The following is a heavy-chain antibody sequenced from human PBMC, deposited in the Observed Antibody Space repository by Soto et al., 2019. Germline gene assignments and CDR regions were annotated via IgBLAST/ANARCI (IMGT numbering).Heavy chain of an antibody. D-gene: IGHD6-13*01. V-gene: IGHV4-4*02. CDR1: GGSISSSNW. J-gene: IGHJ4*02. Sequence: PSETLSLTCAVSGGSISSSNWGSWVRQPPGKGLEWIGEIYHSGSTNYNPSLKSRVTISVDKSKNQFSLKLSSVTAADTAVYYCARRIAAAVGPGATDYWGQGTLVTVSS. CDR3: ARRIAAAVGPGATDY. CDR2: IYHSGST.